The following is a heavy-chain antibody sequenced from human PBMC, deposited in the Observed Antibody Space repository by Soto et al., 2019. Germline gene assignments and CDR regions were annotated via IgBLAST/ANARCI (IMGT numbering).Heavy chain of an antibody. J-gene: IGHJ4*02. V-gene: IGHV3-30*18. CDR3: AKDRSAAGIDY. D-gene: IGHD6-13*01. CDR2: ISYDGSNK. CDR1: GFTFSSYG. Sequence: GGSLRLSCAASGFTFSSYGMHWVRQAPGKGLEWGAVISYDGSNKYYADSVKGRFTISRDNSKNTLYLQMNSLRAEDTAVYYCAKDRSAAGIDYWGQGTLVTVSS.